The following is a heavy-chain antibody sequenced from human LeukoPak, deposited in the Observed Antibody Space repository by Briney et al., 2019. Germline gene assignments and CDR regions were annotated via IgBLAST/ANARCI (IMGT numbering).Heavy chain of an antibody. Sequence: ASVKVSCKASGYTFTGYYMHWVRQAPGQGLEWMGRINPNSGGTNYAQKFQGRVTMTRDTSISTAYMELRSLRSDDTAVYYCARPRRFLELPVDYGMDVWGQGTTVTVSS. CDR3: ARPRRFLELPVDYGMDV. J-gene: IGHJ6*02. V-gene: IGHV1-2*06. CDR1: GYTFTGYY. CDR2: INPNSGGT. D-gene: IGHD3-3*01.